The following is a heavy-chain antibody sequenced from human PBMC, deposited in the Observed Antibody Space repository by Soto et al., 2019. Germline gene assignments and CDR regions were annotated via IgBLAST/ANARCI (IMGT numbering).Heavy chain of an antibody. CDR3: ARHYFDSSDFYSYVMDV. D-gene: IGHD3-22*01. CDR1: GGSISSGGYS. Sequence: PSETLSLTCDVSGGSISSGGYSWSWIRQPPGKGLEWIGYIYHSGSTFYNPSLKSRVTISVDRSKNQFSLNLSSVTAADTAVHYCARHYFDSSDFYSYVMDVWGQGTTVTVSS. J-gene: IGHJ6*02. V-gene: IGHV4-30-2*01. CDR2: IYHSGST.